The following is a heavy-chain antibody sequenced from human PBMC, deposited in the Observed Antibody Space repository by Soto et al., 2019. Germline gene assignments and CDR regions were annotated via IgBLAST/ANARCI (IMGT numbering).Heavy chain of an antibody. CDR2: INPNSGGT. D-gene: IGHD6-6*01. CDR3: AREFIAADDYYYYGMDV. CDR1: GYTFTGYY. Sequence: QVQLVQSGAGVKKPGASVKVSCKASGYTFTGYYMHWVRQAPGQGLEWMGWINPNSGGTNYAQKFQGWVTMTRDTSISTAYMELSRLRSDDTAVYYCAREFIAADDYYYYGMDVWGQGTTVTVSS. J-gene: IGHJ6*02. V-gene: IGHV1-2*04.